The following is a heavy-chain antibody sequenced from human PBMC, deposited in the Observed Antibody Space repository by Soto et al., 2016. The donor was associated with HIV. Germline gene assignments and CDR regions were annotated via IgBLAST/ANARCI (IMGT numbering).Heavy chain of an antibody. CDR2: INWNGGST. D-gene: IGHD3-22*01. CDR1: GFTFDDYG. J-gene: IGHJ2*01. CDR3: ARVTHHTHYYDSSGYTGLDWYFDL. Sequence: EVQLVESGGGVVRPGGPVRLSCAASGFTFDDYGMSWVRQAPGKGLEWVSGINWNGGSTGYADSVKGRFTISRDNAKNSLYLQMNSLRAEDTALYYCARVTHHTHYYDSSGYTGLDWYFDLWGRGTLVTVSS. V-gene: IGHV3-20*04.